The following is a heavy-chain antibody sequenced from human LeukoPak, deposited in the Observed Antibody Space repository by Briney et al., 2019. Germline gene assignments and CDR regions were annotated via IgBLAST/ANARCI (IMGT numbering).Heavy chain of an antibody. D-gene: IGHD6-13*01. Sequence: GGSLRLSCAASGFAFGEYWMTWVRQAPGKGLEWVANIKKDGSEKYYVASVRGRLTISRDNAKNSLYLQMNSMRAEDTAVYYCASELPSSSWYDYWGQGTLVTVSS. CDR3: ASELPSSSWYDY. J-gene: IGHJ4*02. V-gene: IGHV3-7*01. CDR1: GFAFGEYW. CDR2: IKKDGSEK.